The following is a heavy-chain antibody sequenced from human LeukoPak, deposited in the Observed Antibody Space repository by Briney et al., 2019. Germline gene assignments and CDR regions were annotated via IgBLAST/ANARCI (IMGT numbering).Heavy chain of an antibody. CDR2: ISAYNGNT. J-gene: IGHJ4*02. V-gene: IGHV1-18*01. CDR3: ARGLGYCSSTSCKTFDY. CDR1: GYTFTSYG. D-gene: IGHD2-2*01. Sequence: ASAKVSCKASGYTFTSYGISWVRQAPGQGLEWMGWISAYNGNTNYAQKLQGRVTMTTDTSTSTAYMELRSLRSDDTAVYYCARGLGYCSSTSCKTFDYWGQGTLVTVSS.